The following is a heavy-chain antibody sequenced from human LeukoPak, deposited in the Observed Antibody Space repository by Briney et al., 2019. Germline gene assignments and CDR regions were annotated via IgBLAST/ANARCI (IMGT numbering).Heavy chain of an antibody. V-gene: IGHV4-34*01. J-gene: IGHJ3*02. D-gene: IGHD3-10*01. CDR3: ARFVTMVRGVIIDAFDI. Sequence: SETLSPTCAVYGGSFSGYYWSWIRQPPGKWLEWIGEINHSGSTNYNPSLKSRVTISVDTSKNQFPLKLISVTAADTAGYYCARFVTMVRGVIIDAFDIWGQGTMVTVSS. CDR1: GGSFSGYY. CDR2: INHSGST.